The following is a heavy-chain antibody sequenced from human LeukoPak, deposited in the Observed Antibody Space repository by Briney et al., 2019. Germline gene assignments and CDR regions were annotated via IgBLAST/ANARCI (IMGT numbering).Heavy chain of an antibody. Sequence: SETLSLTCAVYGGSFSGYYWSWVRQPPGKGLEWIGEINHSGGTDYNPSLKSRVTISLDTSKNQFSLKLSSVTAADTAVYYCARGPPVDYYDGSGYYYFDYWGQGTLVTVSS. D-gene: IGHD3-22*01. CDR3: ARGPPVDYYDGSGYYYFDY. CDR1: GGSFSGYY. CDR2: INHSGGT. J-gene: IGHJ4*02. V-gene: IGHV4-34*01.